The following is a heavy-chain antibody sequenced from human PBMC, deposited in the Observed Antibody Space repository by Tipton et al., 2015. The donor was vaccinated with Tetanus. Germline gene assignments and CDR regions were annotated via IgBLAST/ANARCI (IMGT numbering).Heavy chain of an antibody. CDR2: ISGSGGST. V-gene: IGHV3-23*01. D-gene: IGHD6-19*01. CDR1: GFTFSSYA. CDR3: AKVPSPYSSGMVLGY. Sequence: SLRLSCAASGFTFSSYAMSWVRQAPGEGLEWVSAISGSGGSTYYADSVKGRFTISRDNSKNTLYLQMNSLRAEDTAVYHCAKVPSPYSSGMVLGYWGQGTLVTVSS. J-gene: IGHJ4*02.